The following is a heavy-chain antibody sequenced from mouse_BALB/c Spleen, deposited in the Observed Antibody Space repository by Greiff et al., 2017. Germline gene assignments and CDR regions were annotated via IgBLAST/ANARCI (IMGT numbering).Heavy chain of an antibody. CDR1: GFTFSSYA. J-gene: IGHJ4*01. CDR2: ISRGGST. CDR3: ARGGGLLPLGYDAMDY. D-gene: IGHD2-3*01. Sequence: EVMLVESGGGLVKPGGSLKLSCAASGFTFSSYAMSWVRQTPEKRLEWVASISRGGSTYYPDSVKGRFTISRDNARNILYLQMSSLRSEDTAMYYCARGGGLLPLGYDAMDYWGQGTSVTVSS. V-gene: IGHV5-6-5*01.